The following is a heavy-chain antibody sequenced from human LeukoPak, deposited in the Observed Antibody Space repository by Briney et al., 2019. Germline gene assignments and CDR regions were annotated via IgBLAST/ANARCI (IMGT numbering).Heavy chain of an antibody. V-gene: IGHV1-46*01. CDR3: ARVGNWFDP. J-gene: IGHJ5*02. CDR2: INPSGGST. Sequence: WMGIINPSGGSTSYAQKFQGRVTMTRDTSTSTVYMELSSLRSEDTAVYYCARVGNWFDPWGQGTLVTVSS.